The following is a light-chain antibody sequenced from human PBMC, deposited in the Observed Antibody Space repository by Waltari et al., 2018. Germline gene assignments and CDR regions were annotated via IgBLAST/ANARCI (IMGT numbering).Light chain of an antibody. CDR1: TLPNKY. CDR2: KET. V-gene: IGLV3-25*03. CDR3: QSADSITTCEV. Sequence: SFELTQPPSVSVSPGQTASITCSGETLPNKYTYWYQKKAGQAPVLVRFKETERSSGIPERFSGSSSGTVVTLTITGVRTEDEADDYCQSADSITTCEVFGGGTKLTVL. J-gene: IGLJ3*02.